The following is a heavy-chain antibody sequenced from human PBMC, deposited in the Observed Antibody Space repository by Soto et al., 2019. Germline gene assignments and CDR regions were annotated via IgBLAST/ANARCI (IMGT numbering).Heavy chain of an antibody. CDR3: ARELPQRQGRNMDV. J-gene: IGHJ6*02. CDR2: INHRGSL. D-gene: IGHD1-1*01. Sequence: QVQLQESGPGLVKPSQTLSLTCTVTGGSMTSGDQYWTWIRHCPGEGLEWFGYINHRGSLYDNRPRRCRVSMSVDTSKNQFSLNLSSVTAADTAVYYCARELPQRQGRNMDVWGQGTTVTVSS. V-gene: IGHV4-31*03. CDR1: GGSMTSGDQY.